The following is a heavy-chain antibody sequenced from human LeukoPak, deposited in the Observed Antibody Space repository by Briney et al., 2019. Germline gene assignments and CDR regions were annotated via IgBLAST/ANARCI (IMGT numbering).Heavy chain of an antibody. J-gene: IGHJ4*02. Sequence: SETLSHTCAVYGGSFSGYYWSWIRQPPGKGLEWIGEINHSGSTNYNPSLKSRVTISVDTSKNQFSLKLSSVTAADTAVYYCARLFRYYDYVWGSYRKEAHFDYWGQGTLVTVSS. V-gene: IGHV4-34*01. CDR2: INHSGST. CDR3: ARLFRYYDYVWGSYRKEAHFDY. CDR1: GGSFSGYY. D-gene: IGHD3-16*02.